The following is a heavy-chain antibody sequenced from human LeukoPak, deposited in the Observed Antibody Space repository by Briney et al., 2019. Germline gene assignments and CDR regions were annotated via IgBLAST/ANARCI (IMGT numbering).Heavy chain of an antibody. CDR1: GFNFSSYA. CDR2: ISYDGSKK. V-gene: IGHV3-30-3*01. CDR3: AREGEALDY. J-gene: IGHJ4*02. Sequence: GGSLRLSCAASGFNFSSYAMHWVRQAPGKGLEWVAVISYDGSKKYYADSVKGRFTISRDNSKKTLYLQMNSLRAEDTAVYYCAREGEALDYWGQGTLVTVSS.